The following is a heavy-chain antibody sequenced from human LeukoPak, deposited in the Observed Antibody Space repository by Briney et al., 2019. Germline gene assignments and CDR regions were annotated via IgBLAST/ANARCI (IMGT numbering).Heavy chain of an antibody. J-gene: IGHJ4*02. CDR3: ARGLPTGTASDY. CDR2: INHSGST. CDR1: GGSFSGYY. Sequence: SETLSLTCAVYGGSFSGYYWSWIRQPPGKGLEWIGEINHSGSTNYNPSLKSRVTISVDTSKNQFSLKLSSVNAADTTVYYCARGLPTGTASDYWGQGTLVTVSS. D-gene: IGHD1-1*01. V-gene: IGHV4-34*01.